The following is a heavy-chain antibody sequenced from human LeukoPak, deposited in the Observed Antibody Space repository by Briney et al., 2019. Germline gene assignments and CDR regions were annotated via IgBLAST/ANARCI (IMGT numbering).Heavy chain of an antibody. CDR1: GFTFSSYW. Sequence: GGSLRLSCAASGFTFSSYWMHWVRQAPGKGLVWVSRINTDGSSTSYADSVKGRFTISRDNVKNTLYLQMNSLRAEDTAVYYCARERGKEYQLLSYDAFDIWGQGTMVTVSS. CDR3: ARERGKEYQLLSYDAFDI. CDR2: INTDGSST. V-gene: IGHV3-74*01. J-gene: IGHJ3*02. D-gene: IGHD2-2*01.